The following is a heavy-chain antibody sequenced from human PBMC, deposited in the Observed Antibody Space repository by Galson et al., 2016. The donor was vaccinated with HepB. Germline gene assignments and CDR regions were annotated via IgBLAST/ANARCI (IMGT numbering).Heavy chain of an antibody. CDR1: GGSLSGFY. Sequence: ATLSLTCGVFGGSLSGFYWYWIRQPPGKGLEWIGEISHHGGTKYNSSLKSRVSMSVGTSRTEMSLRLTSVTAADTAVYFCGLFWSGTHYGGQGTLVTVS. J-gene: IGHJ4*02. CDR3: GLFWSGTHY. V-gene: IGHV4-34*01. CDR2: ISHHGGT. D-gene: IGHD3-3*01.